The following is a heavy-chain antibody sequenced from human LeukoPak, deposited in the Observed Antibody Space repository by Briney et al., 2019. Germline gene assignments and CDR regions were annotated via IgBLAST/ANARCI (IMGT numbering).Heavy chain of an antibody. CDR1: GFTVNSKY. D-gene: IGHD6-6*01. CDR3: AKSSSSSGQ. V-gene: IGHV3-23*01. Sequence: GGSLRLSCAASGFTVNSKYMNWVRQAPGKGLEWVSAISDSGGSTYYTDSVKGRFTISRDNSKNTLYLQMNSLRAEDTAVYYCAKSSSSSGQWGQGTLVTVSS. J-gene: IGHJ4*02. CDR2: ISDSGGST.